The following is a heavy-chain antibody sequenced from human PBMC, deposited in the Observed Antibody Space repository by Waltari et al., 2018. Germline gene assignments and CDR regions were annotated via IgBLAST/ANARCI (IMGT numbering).Heavy chain of an antibody. CDR2: IIPIFGTA. V-gene: IGHV1-69*06. J-gene: IGHJ6*02. CDR3: AREGRGFWSGYDYYGMDV. D-gene: IGHD3-3*01. Sequence: QVQLVQSGAEVKKPGASVKVSCKASGYTFTGYYMHWVRQAPGQGLEWMGRIIPIFGTANYAQKFQGRVTITADKSTSTAYMELSSLRSEDTAVYYCAREGRGFWSGYDYYGMDVWAKGPRSPSP. CDR1: GYTFTGYY.